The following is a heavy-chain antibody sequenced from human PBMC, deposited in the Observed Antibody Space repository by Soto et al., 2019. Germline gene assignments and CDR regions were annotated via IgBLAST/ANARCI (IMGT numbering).Heavy chain of an antibody. CDR3: ASTNYYDSSGYYYVYYFDY. J-gene: IGHJ4*02. CDR1: GGTFSSYA. V-gene: IGHV1-69*13. D-gene: IGHD3-22*01. Sequence: GASVKVSCKASGGTFSSYAISWVRQAPGQGLEWMGGIIPIFGTANYAQKFQGRVTITADESTSTAYMELSSLRSEDTAVYYCASTNYYDSSGYYYVYYFDYWGQGTLVTVSS. CDR2: IIPIFGTA.